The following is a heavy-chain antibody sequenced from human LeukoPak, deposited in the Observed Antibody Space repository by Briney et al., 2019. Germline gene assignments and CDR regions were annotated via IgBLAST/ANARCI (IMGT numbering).Heavy chain of an antibody. J-gene: IGHJ6*03. CDR1: GGSFSGYY. D-gene: IGHD4-23*01. CDR3: ARTAIRWYYYYMDV. CDR2: INHSGST. Sequence: SETLSLTCAVYGGSFSGYYWSWNRQPPGKGLEWIGEINHSGSTNYNPSLKSRVTISVDTSKNQFSLKLSSVTAADTAVYYCARTAIRWYYYYMDVWGKGTTVTVSS. V-gene: IGHV4-34*01.